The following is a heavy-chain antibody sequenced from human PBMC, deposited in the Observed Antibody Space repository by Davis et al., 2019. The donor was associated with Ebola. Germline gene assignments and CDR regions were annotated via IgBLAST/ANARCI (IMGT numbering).Heavy chain of an antibody. J-gene: IGHJ6*02. CDR2: TYYNSKWYS. V-gene: IGHV6-1*01. D-gene: IGHD6-19*01. CDR3: ARGWFKSGMDV. Sequence: HSQTPSLTCDISGDRVSLNSAGWNWIRQSPSRGLEWLGRTYYNSKWYSDYATSVRGRITINPDTSTNQFSLQLNSVTPEDTAVYYCARGWFKSGMDVWGQGTTVTVSS. CDR1: GDRVSLNSAG.